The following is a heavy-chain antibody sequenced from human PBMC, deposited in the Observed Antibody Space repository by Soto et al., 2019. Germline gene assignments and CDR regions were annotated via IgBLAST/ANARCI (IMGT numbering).Heavy chain of an antibody. CDR2: IIPIIGII. V-gene: IGHV1-69*08. CDR3: AGDPDSHYNDSHASSYP. CDR1: GGTFSTYT. Sequence: QVQLVQSGAEVKKPGSSVKVSCKASGGTFSTYTITWVRQAPGQGLEWMGRIIPIIGIINYAQKFQGRVTISADKFTGTAYMELNGLRSDDTAVDYCAGDPDSHYNDSHASSYPWGQGTLVTVSS. D-gene: IGHD4-4*01. J-gene: IGHJ5*02.